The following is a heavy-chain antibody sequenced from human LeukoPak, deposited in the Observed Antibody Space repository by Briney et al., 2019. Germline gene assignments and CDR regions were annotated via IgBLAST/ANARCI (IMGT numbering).Heavy chain of an antibody. V-gene: IGHV3-23*01. CDR1: GFTFSSYA. Sequence: GGSLRLSCAASGFTFSSYAMCWVRQAPGKGLQWVSSITSSGANTYYADSVRGRFTISRDNTKNTLHLQVNNLRAEDTAVYYCVRGSGGNYDTWGQETLVTVSS. CDR3: VRGSGGNYDT. J-gene: IGHJ5*02. D-gene: IGHD4-23*01. CDR2: ITSSGANT.